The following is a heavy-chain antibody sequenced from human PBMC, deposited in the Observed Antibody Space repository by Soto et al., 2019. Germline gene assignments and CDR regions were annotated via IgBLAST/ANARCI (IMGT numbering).Heavy chain of an antibody. J-gene: IGHJ5*02. CDR2: IYYSGST. V-gene: IGHV4-39*01. D-gene: IGHD1-26*01. CDR1: GGSISSSSYY. CDR3: ARPRVGEVSLLDP. Sequence: QLQLQESGPGLVKPSETLSLTCTVSGGSISSSSYYWGWIRQPPGKGLEWIGSIYYSGSTYYNPSLKSRVTISVDTSKNQFSLKLSSVTAADTAVYYCARPRVGEVSLLDPWGQGTLVTVSS.